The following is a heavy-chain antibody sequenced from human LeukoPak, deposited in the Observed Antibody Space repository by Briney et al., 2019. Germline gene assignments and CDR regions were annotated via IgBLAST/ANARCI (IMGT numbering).Heavy chain of an antibody. CDR3: ARYPRRTFYFDY. CDR1: GFPLSDSW. CDR2: IKQDGNEK. J-gene: IGHJ4*02. Sequence: GGSLRLSCAASGFPLSDSWMSWVRQAPGKGLEWVANIKQDGNEKYYVDSVKGRFTISRDNAKNSLYLQMNSLRVEDTAVYYCARYPRRTFYFDYWGQGSLVTVSS. V-gene: IGHV3-7*03.